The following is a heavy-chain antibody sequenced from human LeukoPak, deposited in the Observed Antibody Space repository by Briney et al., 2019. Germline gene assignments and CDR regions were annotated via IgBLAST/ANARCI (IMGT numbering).Heavy chain of an antibody. CDR2: IYHSGST. CDR3: ASFSGSYRVNAFDI. V-gene: IGHV4-59*12. D-gene: IGHD1-26*01. Sequence: SETLSLTCTVSGGSISSYYWSWIRQPPGKGLEWIGEIYHSGSTNYNPSLKSRVTISVDKSKNQFSLKLSSVTAADTAVYYCASFSGSYRVNAFDIWGQGTMVTVSS. J-gene: IGHJ3*02. CDR1: GGSISSYY.